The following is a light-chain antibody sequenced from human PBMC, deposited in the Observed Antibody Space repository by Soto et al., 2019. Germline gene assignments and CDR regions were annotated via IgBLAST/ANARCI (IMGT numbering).Light chain of an antibody. J-gene: IGKJ1*01. CDR1: QSVSSNY. CDR3: QQYGSSPRT. V-gene: IGKV3-20*01. Sequence: EIVFTQSPGILSLSPGERAILSCRASQSVSSNYLAWYQQKPGQAPSRLIYGASSRATGVSDRFSGSGSGTDFTLTISRLEPEDFAVYYCQQYGSSPRTFGQGTKVDIK. CDR2: GAS.